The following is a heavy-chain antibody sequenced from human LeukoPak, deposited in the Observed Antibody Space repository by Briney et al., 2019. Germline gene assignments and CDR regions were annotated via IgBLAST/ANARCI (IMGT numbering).Heavy chain of an antibody. D-gene: IGHD3-22*01. J-gene: IGHJ4*02. CDR3: ARYYYDSSGYYRYYFDY. CDR2: INHSGST. V-gene: IGHV4-34*01. Sequence: PSETLSLTCAVYGGSFSGYYWSWLRQPPGKGLEWIGEINHSGSTNYNPSLKSRVTISLDTSKNQFSLKLSSVTAADTAVYYCARYYYDSSGYYRYYFDYWGQGTLVTVSS. CDR1: GGSFSGYY.